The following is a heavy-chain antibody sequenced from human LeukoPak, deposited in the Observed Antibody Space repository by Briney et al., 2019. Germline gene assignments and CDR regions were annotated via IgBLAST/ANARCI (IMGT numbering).Heavy chain of an antibody. CDR3: ARMGYCSSTTCGGAFDY. J-gene: IGHJ4*02. D-gene: IGHD2-2*01. CDR2: INTNTGNP. CDR1: GYTFTSYA. V-gene: IGHV7-4-1*02. Sequence: GASVKVSCKASGYTFTSYAMTWLRQAPGQGPEWMGWINTNTGNPTFAQNFTGRFVFSLDTSVSTVYLQISSLKAEDTAVYYCARMGYCSSTTCGGAFDYWGQGTLVTVSS.